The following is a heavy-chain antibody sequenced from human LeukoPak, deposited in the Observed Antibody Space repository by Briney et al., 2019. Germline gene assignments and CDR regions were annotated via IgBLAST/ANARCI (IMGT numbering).Heavy chain of an antibody. V-gene: IGHV2-5*01. Sequence: SGPTLVNPTQTLTLTCTFSGFSLSTSGVGVGWIRQPPGKALEWLALIYWNDDKRYSPSLKSRLTITKDTSKNQVVLTMTNMDPVDTATYYCAHGRAAAGLPNRIGFDPWGQGTLVTVSS. D-gene: IGHD6-13*01. CDR3: AHGRAAAGLPNRIGFDP. CDR2: IYWNDDK. CDR1: GFSLSTSGVG. J-gene: IGHJ5*02.